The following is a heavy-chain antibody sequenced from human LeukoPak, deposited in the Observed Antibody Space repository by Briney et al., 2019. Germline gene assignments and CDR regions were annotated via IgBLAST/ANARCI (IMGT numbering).Heavy chain of an antibody. Sequence: GGSLRLSCAASGFTFSSYWMSWVRQAPGKGREGVANIKQDGSEKYYVDSVKGRFTISRDNAKNSLYLQMNSLRAEDTAVYYCARDSTQTYYYDSSGYTTPLYYFDYWGQGTLVTVSS. D-gene: IGHD3-22*01. CDR3: ARDSTQTYYYDSSGYTTPLYYFDY. V-gene: IGHV3-7*01. J-gene: IGHJ4*02. CDR2: IKQDGSEK. CDR1: GFTFSSYW.